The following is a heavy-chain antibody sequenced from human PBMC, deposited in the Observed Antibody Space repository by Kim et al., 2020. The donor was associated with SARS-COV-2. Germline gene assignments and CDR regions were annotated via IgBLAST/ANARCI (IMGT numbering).Heavy chain of an antibody. CDR2: KK. Sequence: KKYSANSVKGRFTIPRDNSKTKLYLQMNSLRAEDTAVYYCARVLSYYGMDVWGQGTTVTVSS. CDR3: ARVLSYYGMDV. J-gene: IGHJ6*02. V-gene: IGHV3-30*07.